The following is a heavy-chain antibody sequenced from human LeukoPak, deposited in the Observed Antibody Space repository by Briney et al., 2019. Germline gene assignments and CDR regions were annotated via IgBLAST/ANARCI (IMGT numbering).Heavy chain of an antibody. CDR3: ARGLLLMVHSGYNHDYYFMDV. CDR1: GFIFSAYW. Sequence: GGSLRLSCAGSGFIFSAYWMSWVRQAPGKGLEWVANINRDGSEKYYVNSVKGRLSISRDNAKNSLFLEMTSLRAEDTAVYYCARGLLLMVHSGYNHDYYFMDVWGKGTTVTISS. D-gene: IGHD5-12*01. V-gene: IGHV3-7*01. CDR2: INRDGSEK. J-gene: IGHJ6*03.